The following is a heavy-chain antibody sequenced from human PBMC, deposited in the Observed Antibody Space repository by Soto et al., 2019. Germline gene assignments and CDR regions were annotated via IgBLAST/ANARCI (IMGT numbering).Heavy chain of an antibody. Sequence: SETLSLTCTVSGGSISSYYWSWIRQPPGKGLEWIGYIYYSGSTNYNPSLKSRVTISVDTSKNQFSLKLSSVTAAGTAVYYCARWKAAAAYNWFDPWGQGTLVTVSS. V-gene: IGHV4-59*12. CDR1: GGSISSYY. CDR2: IYYSGST. J-gene: IGHJ5*02. D-gene: IGHD6-13*01. CDR3: ARWKAAAAYNWFDP.